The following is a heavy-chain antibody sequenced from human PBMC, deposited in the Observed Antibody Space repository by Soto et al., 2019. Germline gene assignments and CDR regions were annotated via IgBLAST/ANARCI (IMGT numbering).Heavy chain of an antibody. J-gene: IGHJ3*02. V-gene: IGHV1-69*01. CDR1: GGTFSSYA. CDR2: IIPIFGTA. D-gene: IGHD3-3*01. CDR3: ARDEEVRFLRGSWNAFDI. Sequence: QVQLVQSGAEVKKPGSSVKVSCKASGGTFSSYAISWVRQAPGQGLEWMGGIIPIFGTANYAQKFQGRVTITADESTSSAYLELRSLRSEDTAVYYCARDEEVRFLRGSWNAFDIWGQGTMVTVSS.